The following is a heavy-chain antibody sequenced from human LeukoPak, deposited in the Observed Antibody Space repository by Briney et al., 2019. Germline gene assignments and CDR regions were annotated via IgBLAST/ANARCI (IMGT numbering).Heavy chain of an antibody. CDR1: GFTFSSYW. D-gene: IGHD3-10*01. V-gene: IGHV3-30*02. CDR2: IRYDGSNK. CDR3: AKGGIVRGVNSYFDY. Sequence: AGGSLRLSCAASGFTFSSYWMSWVRQAPGKGLEWVAFIRYDGSNKYYADYVKGRFTIYRDNSKNRLYMQMNSLRAEDTAVYYCAKGGIVRGVNSYFDYWGQGTLVTVSS. J-gene: IGHJ4*02.